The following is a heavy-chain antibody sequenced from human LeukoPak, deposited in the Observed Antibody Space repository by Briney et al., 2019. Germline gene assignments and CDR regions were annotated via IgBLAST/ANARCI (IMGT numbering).Heavy chain of an antibody. V-gene: IGHV4-61*02. Sequence: NPSQTLSLTCTVSGGSISSGSYFWSWIRQPAGKGLEWIGRIYTSGSTNYNPSLKSRVTISVDTSKYQFSLKLSSVTAADTAVYYCARGITASSIRGNTYYYYMDVWGKGTTVTVSS. J-gene: IGHJ6*03. D-gene: IGHD3-10*01. CDR2: IYTSGST. CDR1: GGSISSGSYF. CDR3: ARGITASSIRGNTYYYYMDV.